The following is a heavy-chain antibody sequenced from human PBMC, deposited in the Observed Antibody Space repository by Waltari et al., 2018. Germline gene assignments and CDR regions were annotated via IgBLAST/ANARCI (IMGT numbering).Heavy chain of an antibody. D-gene: IGHD2-21*02. V-gene: IGHV1-2*02. J-gene: IGHJ4*02. CDR1: GYTFPGYY. CDR3: ARASIYVAAILGNLDY. CDR2: INPNSGGT. Sequence: QVQLMQSGAEVKKPGASVKDSCKASGYTFPGYYMHWVRQAPGQGLEWMGWINPNSGGTNYAQKFQGRVTMTRDTSISTAYMELSRLRSDDTAVYYCARASIYVAAILGNLDYWGQGTLVTVSS.